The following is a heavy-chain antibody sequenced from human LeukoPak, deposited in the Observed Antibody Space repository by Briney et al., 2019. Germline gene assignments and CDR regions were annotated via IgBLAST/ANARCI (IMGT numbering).Heavy chain of an antibody. CDR3: ARDSVLRYFDWLYYSGMDV. D-gene: IGHD3-9*01. Sequence: GSLRLSCAASGFTFSSYWMSWVRQAPGKGLEWVANIKRDGSEKYYVDSVKGRFTISRDNAKNSLYLQMNSLRAEDTAVYYCARDSVLRYFDWLYYSGMDVWGQGTTVTVSS. J-gene: IGHJ6*02. V-gene: IGHV3-7*04. CDR2: IKRDGSEK. CDR1: GFTFSSYW.